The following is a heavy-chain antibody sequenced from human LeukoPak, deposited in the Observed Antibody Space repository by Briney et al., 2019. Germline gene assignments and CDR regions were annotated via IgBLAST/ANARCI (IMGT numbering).Heavy chain of an antibody. CDR3: VKDRLTYGDYAHFDY. D-gene: IGHD4-17*01. V-gene: IGHV3-64D*06. CDR2: ISSNGGST. J-gene: IGHJ4*02. CDR1: GFAFSSYA. Sequence: GGSLRLSCSASGFAFSSYAMHWVRQAPGKGLEYVSAISSNGGSTYYADSVKGRFTISRDNSKNTLYLQMSSLRAEDTAVYYCVKDRLTYGDYAHFDYWGQGTLVTVSS.